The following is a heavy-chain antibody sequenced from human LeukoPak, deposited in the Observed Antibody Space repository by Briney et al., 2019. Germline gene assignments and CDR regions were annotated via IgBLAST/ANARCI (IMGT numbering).Heavy chain of an antibody. CDR1: GFTFSSYG. D-gene: IGHD3-22*01. Sequence: PGGSLRLSCAGSGFTFSSYGMHWVRQAPGKGLEWVAVISYDGSNKYYADSVKGRFTISRDNSKNTLYLQMNSLRAEDTAVYYCAKDGGGYYPYYYYYMDVWGKGTTVTISS. V-gene: IGHV3-30*18. CDR3: AKDGGGYYPYYYYYMDV. J-gene: IGHJ6*03. CDR2: ISYDGSNK.